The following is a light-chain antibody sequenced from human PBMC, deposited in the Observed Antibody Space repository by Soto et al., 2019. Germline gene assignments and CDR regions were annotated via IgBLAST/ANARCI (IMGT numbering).Light chain of an antibody. V-gene: IGLV1-47*01. CDR3: QSFDKYLSAVV. J-gene: IGLJ2*01. CDR1: SSNIGSNY. CDR2: KND. Sequence: QSALTQPPSTSGTPGQGVSISCSGSSSNIGSNYVYWYQQLPGRAPRLIMYKNDQRPSGVPDRFSGSKSGTSASLAISGLRSEDEAVYYCQSFDKYLSAVVFGGGTKLTVL.